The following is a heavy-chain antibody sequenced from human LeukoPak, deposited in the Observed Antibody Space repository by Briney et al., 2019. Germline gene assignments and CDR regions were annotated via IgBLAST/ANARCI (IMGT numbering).Heavy chain of an antibody. J-gene: IGHJ4*02. CDR3: ARVGQLAFDY. CDR1: GGSMTNSTYY. Sequence: SETLSLTCTVTGGSMTNSTYYWGWIRQPPGKGLEWIGSIYYSGSTYYNPSLKSRVTILVDTSKNQFSLKLSSVTAADTAVYYCARVGQLAFDYWGQGTLVTASS. D-gene: IGHD2-2*01. V-gene: IGHV4-39*07. CDR2: IYYSGST.